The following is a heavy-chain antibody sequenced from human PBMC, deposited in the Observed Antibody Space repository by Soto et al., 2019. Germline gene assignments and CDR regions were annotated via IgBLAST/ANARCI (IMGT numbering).Heavy chain of an antibody. J-gene: IGHJ4*02. CDR2: IYYSGST. Sequence: PSETLSLTCTVSGGSISSYYWSWIRQPPGKGLEWIGCIYYSGSTNYNPSLKSRVTISVDTSKNQFSLKLSSVTAADTAVYYCAGHYDILTGYFLWGQGTLVTVS. CDR1: GGSISSYY. CDR3: AGHYDILTGYFL. D-gene: IGHD3-9*01. V-gene: IGHV4-59*01.